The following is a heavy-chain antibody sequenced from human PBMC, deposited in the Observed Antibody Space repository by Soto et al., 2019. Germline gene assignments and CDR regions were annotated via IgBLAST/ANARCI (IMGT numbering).Heavy chain of an antibody. CDR3: ARGXXGGDXXGQVDAFDI. Sequence: SLRLSCAASGFTFSSYAMHWVRQAPGKGLEWVAVISYDGSNKYYADSVKGRFTISRDNSKNTLYLQMNSLRAEDTAVYYCARGXXGGDXXGQVDAFDIWGQGTMVTVSS. CDR2: ISYDGSNK. D-gene: IGHD3-22*01. V-gene: IGHV3-30-3*01. CDR1: GFTFSSYA. J-gene: IGHJ3*02.